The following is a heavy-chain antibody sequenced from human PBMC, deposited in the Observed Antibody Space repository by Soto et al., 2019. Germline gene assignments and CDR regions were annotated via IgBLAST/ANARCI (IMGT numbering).Heavy chain of an antibody. Sequence: QVQLVESGGGVVQPGTSLRVPCVGSGFTFRSYVIHWVRQAPGKGLEWVALTSYDGTDKYYGDSVRGRFTISRDNSRNTVDLQMDSLRLEDTARYYCARWGTTGGLDVWGQGTLVSVSS. CDR3: ARWGTTGGLDV. J-gene: IGHJ1*01. CDR2: TSYDGTDK. D-gene: IGHD3-16*01. CDR1: GFTFRSYV. V-gene: IGHV3-30*19.